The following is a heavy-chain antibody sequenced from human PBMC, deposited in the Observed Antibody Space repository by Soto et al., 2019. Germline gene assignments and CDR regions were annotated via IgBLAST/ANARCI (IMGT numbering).Heavy chain of an antibody. CDR1: GFTFSSYA. V-gene: IGHV3-23*01. J-gene: IGHJ6*02. Sequence: EVQLLESGGGLVQPGGSLRLSCAASGFTFSSYAMSWVRQAPGKGLEWVSAISGSGGSTYYADSVKGRFTISRDDSKNTLYLQMNSLRAEDTAVYYCAKDQGSSWAYYYYGMDVWGQGTTVTVSS. D-gene: IGHD6-13*01. CDR2: ISGSGGST. CDR3: AKDQGSSWAYYYYGMDV.